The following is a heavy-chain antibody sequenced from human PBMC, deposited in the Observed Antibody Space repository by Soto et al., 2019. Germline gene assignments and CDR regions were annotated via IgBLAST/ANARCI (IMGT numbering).Heavy chain of an antibody. Sequence: GGSLSLSCAASGFSVTANSMSWVRQAPGKGLEWVSVMHSDVTTYYADSVKGRFIISRDNSKNTLYLQMSNLRGEDTARYFCARQLSGSWYNWFDPCGQGTLVPVSS. J-gene: IGHJ5*02. CDR2: MHSDVTT. V-gene: IGHV3-53*01. CDR3: ARQLSGSWYNWFDP. CDR1: GFSVTANS. D-gene: IGHD6-13*01.